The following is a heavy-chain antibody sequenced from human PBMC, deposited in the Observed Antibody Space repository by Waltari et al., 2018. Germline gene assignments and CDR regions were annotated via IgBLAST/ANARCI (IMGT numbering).Heavy chain of an antibody. CDR2: IWDDGSNK. CDR3: AREGRTIAVAGSPDPNFDY. J-gene: IGHJ4*02. CDR1: GFTFSSYG. Sequence: QVQLVESGGGVVQPGRSLRLSCAASGFTFSSYGMHWVRQAPGKGLEWVAVIWDDGSNKYYADSVKGRFTISRDNSKNTLYLQMNSLRAEDTAVYYCAREGRTIAVAGSPDPNFDYWGQGTLVTVSS. D-gene: IGHD6-19*01. V-gene: IGHV3-33*01.